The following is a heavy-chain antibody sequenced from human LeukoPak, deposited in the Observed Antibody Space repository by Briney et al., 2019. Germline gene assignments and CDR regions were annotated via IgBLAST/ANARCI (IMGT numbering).Heavy chain of an antibody. D-gene: IGHD3-22*01. V-gene: IGHV4-61*01. CDR3: ANTLSDSSGYQRRAEYFQH. J-gene: IGHJ1*01. Sequence: PSETLSLTCTVSGGSVSSGSYYWSWIRQPPGKGLEWIGEIYHSGSTNYNPSLKSRVTISVDKSKNQFSLKLSSVTAADTAVYYCANTLSDSSGYQRRAEYFQHWGQGTLVTVSS. CDR1: GGSVSSGSYY. CDR2: IYHSGST.